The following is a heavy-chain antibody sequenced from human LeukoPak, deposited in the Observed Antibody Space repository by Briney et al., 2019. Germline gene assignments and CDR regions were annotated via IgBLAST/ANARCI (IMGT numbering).Heavy chain of an antibody. CDR1: GFTFSSYA. V-gene: IGHV3-30*04. D-gene: IGHD5-18*01. CDR2: ISYDGSNK. J-gene: IGHJ4*02. Sequence: GGYLRLSCAASGFTFSSYAMHWVRQAPGKGLEWVAVISYDGSNKYYADSVKGRFTISRDNSNNTLYLQMNSLRAEDTAVYYCAGYGIYVESYFDYWGEGTLVTVSS. CDR3: AGYGIYVESYFDY.